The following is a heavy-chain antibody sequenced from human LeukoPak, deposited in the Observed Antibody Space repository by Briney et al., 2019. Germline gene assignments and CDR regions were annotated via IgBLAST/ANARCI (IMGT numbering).Heavy chain of an antibody. V-gene: IGHV5-51*01. CDR3: AIFDFLFGEINNWFDP. CDR1: GYSFTTYW. J-gene: IGHJ5*02. Sequence: GESLKISCKGSGYSFTTYWIGWVRQMPGKGLEWMGIIYPGNSDTRDNPSFLGQVTISVDKSIITAYLQWSSLKASDTAMYYCAIFDFLFGEINNWFDPWGQGTLVTVSS. D-gene: IGHD3-16*01. CDR2: IYPGNSDT.